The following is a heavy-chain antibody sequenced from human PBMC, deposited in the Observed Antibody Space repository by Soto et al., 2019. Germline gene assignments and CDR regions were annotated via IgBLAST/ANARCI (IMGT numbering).Heavy chain of an antibody. CDR1: GLTFTNAW. V-gene: IGHV3-15*01. CDR3: AKDIPFSGGSCYGY. D-gene: IGHD2-15*01. J-gene: IGHJ4*02. CDR2: IKSKPSGGTS. Sequence: EVQLVESGGGLVKPGGSLRLSCVASGLTFTNAWMSWVRQAPGKGLEWVGLIKSKPSGGTSDYAAPVKGRFIISRDDSTNTVYLQMNSLKIEDTDVYYCAKDIPFSGGSCYGYWGQGTLVTVSS.